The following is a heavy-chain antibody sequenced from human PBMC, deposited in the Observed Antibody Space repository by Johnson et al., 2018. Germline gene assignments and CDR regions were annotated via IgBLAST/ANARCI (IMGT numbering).Heavy chain of an antibody. CDR1: GLTFRSYG. J-gene: IGHJ6*03. Sequence: VQLVQSGGGVVQPGRSLRLSCEASGLTFRSYGMHWVRQAPGEGLEGVAITSYEGTNKHEADAVKGRFTISRDNSNKPLYRQLNSLRAEDTAVYYCARGVFVGYMDVWGKGTTVTVSS. V-gene: IGHV3-30*19. CDR2: TSYEGTNK. CDR3: ARGVFVGYMDV.